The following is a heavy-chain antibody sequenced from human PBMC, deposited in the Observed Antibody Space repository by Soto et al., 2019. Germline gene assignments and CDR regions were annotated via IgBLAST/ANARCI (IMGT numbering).Heavy chain of an antibody. V-gene: IGHV3-30-3*01. CDR1: GFTFSSYA. CDR3: ARDDVGTTTVTNDYYGMDV. Sequence: QVQLVESGGGVVQPGRSLRLSCAASGFTFSSYAMHWVRQAPGKGLEWVAVISYDGSNKYYADSVKGRFTISRDNSKNTLYLQMNSLRAEDTAVYYCARDDVGTTTVTNDYYGMDVWGQGTTVTVAS. J-gene: IGHJ6*02. D-gene: IGHD4-17*01. CDR2: ISYDGSNK.